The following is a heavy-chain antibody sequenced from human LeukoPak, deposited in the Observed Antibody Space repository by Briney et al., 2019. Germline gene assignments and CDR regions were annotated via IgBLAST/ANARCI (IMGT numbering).Heavy chain of an antibody. CDR3: ANVKKYSYYYGSGTASPFDY. J-gene: IGHJ4*02. CDR1: GFTFSSYA. V-gene: IGHV3-23*01. CDR2: ISGSGGST. Sequence: GGSLRLSCAASGFTFSSYAMSWVRQAPGKGLEWVSAISGSGGSTYYADSVKGRFTISRDNSKNTLYLQMNSLRAEDTAVYYCANVKKYSYYYGSGTASPFDYWGQGTLVTVSS. D-gene: IGHD3-10*01.